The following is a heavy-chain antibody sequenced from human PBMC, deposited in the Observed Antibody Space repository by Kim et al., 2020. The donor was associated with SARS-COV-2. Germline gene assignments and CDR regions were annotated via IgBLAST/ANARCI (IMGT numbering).Heavy chain of an antibody. V-gene: IGHV1-18*01. J-gene: IGHJ6*02. CDR1: GYTFTSYG. D-gene: IGHD2-2*01. Sequence: ASVKVSCKASGYTFTSYGISWVRQAPGQGLEWMGWISAYNGNTNYAQKLQGRVTMTTDTSTSTAYMELRSLRSDDTAVYYCARQPRPVPFEGIVVVPAALTQDTAMVYYYYYGMDVWGQGTTVTVSS. CDR3: ARQPRPVPFEGIVVVPAALTQDTAMVYYYYYGMDV. CDR2: ISAYNGNT.